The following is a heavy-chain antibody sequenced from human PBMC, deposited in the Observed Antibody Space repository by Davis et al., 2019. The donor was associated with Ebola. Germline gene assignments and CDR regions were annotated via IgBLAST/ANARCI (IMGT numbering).Heavy chain of an antibody. CDR1: GFTFDDYG. Sequence: GESLKISCAASGFTFDDYGMSWVRQAPGKGLEWVAFIRYDGSNKYYADSVKGRFTISRDNSKNTLYLQMNSLRAEDTAVYYCARDCGGDSLTAFDIWGQGTMVTVSS. CDR3: ARDCGGDSLTAFDI. CDR2: IRYDGSNK. D-gene: IGHD2-21*01. V-gene: IGHV3-30*02. J-gene: IGHJ3*02.